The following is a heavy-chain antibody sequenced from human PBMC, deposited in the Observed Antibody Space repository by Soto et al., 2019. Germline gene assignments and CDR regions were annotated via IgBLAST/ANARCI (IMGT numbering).Heavy chain of an antibody. CDR3: VRDRQWSFEY. CDR2: TYYRSNWYH. V-gene: IGHV6-1*01. Sequence: QVQLQQSGPGLVKPSQTLSLTCGISGDSVSSNSAAWNWIRQSPSRGLEWLGRTYYRSNWYHDYAVSVKSRITINGDTNKNQFSLQLNSVTPEDTAVYYFVRDRQWSFEYWGHGTLVTVSS. J-gene: IGHJ4*01. CDR1: GDSVSSNSAA. D-gene: IGHD2-15*01.